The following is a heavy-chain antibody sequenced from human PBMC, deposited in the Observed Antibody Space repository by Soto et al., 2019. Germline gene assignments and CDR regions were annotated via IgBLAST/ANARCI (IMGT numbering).Heavy chain of an antibody. J-gene: IGHJ4*02. Sequence: PGGSLRLSCAASGFTFSSYSMNWVRQAPGKGLEWVSSISSSSSYIYYADSVKGRFTISRDNAKNSLYLQMNSLRAEDTAVYYCARLEQPAPYYFDYCGQGTLVTVSS. D-gene: IGHD3-3*01. V-gene: IGHV3-21*01. CDR1: GFTFSSYS. CDR2: ISSSSSYI. CDR3: ARLEQPAPYYFDY.